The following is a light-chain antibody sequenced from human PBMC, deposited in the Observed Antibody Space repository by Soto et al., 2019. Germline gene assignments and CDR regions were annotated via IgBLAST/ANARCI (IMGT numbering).Light chain of an antibody. CDR2: SDD. V-gene: IGLV1-44*01. Sequence: QSVLTQPPSASGTPGQTISISCSGSTSNIGSNYVYWYQQLPGTAPKLLIYSDDQRPSGVPDRFSGSKSGTSASLAISGLQSEDEADYICAAWNDNLDGPSYVFGTGTKVTV. CDR1: TSNIGSNY. CDR3: AAWNDNLDGPSYV. J-gene: IGLJ1*01.